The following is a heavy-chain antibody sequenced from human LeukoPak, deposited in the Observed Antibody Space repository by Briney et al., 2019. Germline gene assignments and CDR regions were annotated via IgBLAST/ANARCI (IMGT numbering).Heavy chain of an antibody. CDR3: ARGYCSSTSCYRVGYMDV. CDR2: IWYDGSNK. V-gene: IGHV3-33*01. Sequence: GRSLRLSCAASGFTFSSYGMHWVRQAPGKGLEWVAVIWYDGSNKYYADSVKGRFTISRDNSKNTLYLQMNSLRAEDTAVYYCARGYCSSTSCYRVGYMDVWGKGTTVTVSS. D-gene: IGHD2-2*02. CDR1: GFTFSSYG. J-gene: IGHJ6*03.